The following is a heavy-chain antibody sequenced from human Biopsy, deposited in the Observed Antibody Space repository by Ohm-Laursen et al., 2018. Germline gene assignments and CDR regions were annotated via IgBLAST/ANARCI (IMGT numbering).Heavy chain of an antibody. D-gene: IGHD5-12*01. Sequence: ASVKVSCKASGYTFTDYDINWVRQASGQGLEWVGWMTPKTGKTGYTQKLQGRLTMTRDTSTSTAYMELSSLSSEDTAIYYCARGGYDYDYWGQGTLVTVSS. V-gene: IGHV1-8*01. J-gene: IGHJ4*02. CDR2: MTPKTGKT. CDR1: GYTFTDYD. CDR3: ARGGYDYDY.